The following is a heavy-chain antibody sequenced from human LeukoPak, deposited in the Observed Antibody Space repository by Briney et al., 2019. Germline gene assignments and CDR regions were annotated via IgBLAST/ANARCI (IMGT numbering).Heavy chain of an antibody. CDR2: IYNSGHT. J-gene: IGHJ1*01. CDR1: GGSISNYY. CDR3: ARAAVTTSRYFQY. D-gene: IGHD4-17*01. Sequence: LETLSLTCTVSGGSISNYYWSWIRQPPGKGLEWIGYIYNSGHTNYNPSLKSRVTISEDTSKNQLSLKLSSVTAADTAVYCCARAAVTTSRYFQYWGQGTLVTVSS. V-gene: IGHV4-59*01.